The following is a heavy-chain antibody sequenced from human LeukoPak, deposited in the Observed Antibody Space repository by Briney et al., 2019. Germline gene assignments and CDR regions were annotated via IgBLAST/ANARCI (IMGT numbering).Heavy chain of an antibody. CDR2: IRRKAYGGTT. V-gene: IGHV3-49*04. CDR1: GFTFSSYW. CDR3: TRAWELLNYYYYMDV. D-gene: IGHD1-26*01. Sequence: GGSLRLSCAASGFTFSSYWMSWVRQAPGKGLEWVGFIRRKAYGGTTEYAASVKGRFTISRDDSKSIAYLQMNSLKTEDTAVYYCTRAWELLNYYYYMDVWGKGTTVTISS. J-gene: IGHJ6*03.